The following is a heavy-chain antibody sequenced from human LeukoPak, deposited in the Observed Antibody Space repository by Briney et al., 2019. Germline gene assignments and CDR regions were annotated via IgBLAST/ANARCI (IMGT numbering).Heavy chain of an antibody. D-gene: IGHD3-10*01. V-gene: IGHV3-53*01. J-gene: IGHJ4*02. Sequence: GGSLRLSCAASGFTVSRNYMSWGRQAPGKGLEWVSVIYSGGNTDYADSVTGRFTISRVNSQNTLYLQMNSLTAEDTAVYYCANLPRGDYWGLGTLVTVSS. CDR2: IYSGGNT. CDR1: GFTVSRNY. CDR3: ANLPRGDY.